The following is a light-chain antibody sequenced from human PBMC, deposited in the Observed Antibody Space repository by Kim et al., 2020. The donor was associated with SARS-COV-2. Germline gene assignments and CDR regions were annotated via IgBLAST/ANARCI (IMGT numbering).Light chain of an antibody. Sequence: SYELTQPPSVSVSPGQTASITCSGDKSGDKYACWYQQKPGQSPVLVIYQDSKRPSGIPERFSGSNSGNTATLTISGTQAMDEADYYCQAWDRTTVVFGGG. CDR3: QAWDRTTVV. CDR2: QDS. CDR1: KSGDKY. V-gene: IGLV3-1*01. J-gene: IGLJ2*01.